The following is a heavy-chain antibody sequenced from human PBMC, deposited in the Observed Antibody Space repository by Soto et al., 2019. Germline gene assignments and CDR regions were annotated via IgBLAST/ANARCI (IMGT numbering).Heavy chain of an antibody. V-gene: IGHV2-5*02. J-gene: IGHJ4*02. Sequence: QITLKESGPTLVKPTQTLTLTCTFSGFSLSTSEVGVGWIRQPPGKALEWLALIYWDDDKRYSPSLKSRLTITKDTSKNQVVLTMANMDPVDTATYYCAHSRYCGSRHLYYSDYWGQGTLVTVSS. CDR3: AHSRYCGSRHLYYSDY. CDR1: GFSLSTSEVG. CDR2: IYWDDDK. D-gene: IGHD3-10*01.